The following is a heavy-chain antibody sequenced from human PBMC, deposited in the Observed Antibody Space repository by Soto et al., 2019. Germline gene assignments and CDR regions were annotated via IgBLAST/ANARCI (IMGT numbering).Heavy chain of an antibody. Sequence: SETLSLTCTVSGGSISSSSYYWGWIRQPPGKGLEGIGSIYYSGSTYYNPSLKSRVTISVDTSKNQFSLELSSVTAADTAVYYCARHGTPPASVYSGSLGEGDWFDPWGQGTLVTVSS. V-gene: IGHV4-39*01. D-gene: IGHD5-12*01. J-gene: IGHJ5*02. CDR1: GGSISSSSYY. CDR2: IYYSGST. CDR3: ARHGTPPASVYSGSLGEGDWFDP.